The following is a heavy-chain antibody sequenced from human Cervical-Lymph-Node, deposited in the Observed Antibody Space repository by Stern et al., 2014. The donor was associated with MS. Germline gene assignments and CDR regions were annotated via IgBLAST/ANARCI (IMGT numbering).Heavy chain of an antibody. J-gene: IGHJ6*02. Sequence: QVQLVQSGAEVKKPGSSVTVSCTASGYTFTGHSLHWIRQAPGQGLEWMGWINPNSGGTHSAHKLQGRVTMTRDTSINTAYMELSSLTSDDTALYFCARPDTAMILPHFYYYAMDVWGQGTTVTVSS. CDR3: ARPDTAMILPHFYYYAMDV. CDR2: INPNSGGT. D-gene: IGHD5-18*01. V-gene: IGHV1-2*02. CDR1: GYTFTGHS.